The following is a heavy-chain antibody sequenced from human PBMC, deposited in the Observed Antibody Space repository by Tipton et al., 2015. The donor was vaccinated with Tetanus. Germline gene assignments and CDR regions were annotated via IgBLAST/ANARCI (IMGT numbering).Heavy chain of an antibody. D-gene: IGHD1-26*01. J-gene: IGHJ4*02. CDR3: AGANSGHSCLDS. V-gene: IGHV1-18*01. CDR2: ISAYNGKT. CDR1: GYNFVNFG. Sequence: QVQLVQSGAEVKEPGASVKVSCKASGYNFVNFGISWVRQAPGQGLEWMGWISAYNGKTKYAQRLQGRVTMTTDRSASTAYMDLRRVRSDDPAVYYCAGANSGHSCLDSWGQGTLVTVSS.